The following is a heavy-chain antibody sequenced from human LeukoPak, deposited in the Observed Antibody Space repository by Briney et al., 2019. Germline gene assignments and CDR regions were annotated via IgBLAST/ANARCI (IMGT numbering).Heavy chain of an antibody. CDR3: ARNNYAPYYYYYMDV. J-gene: IGHJ6*03. Sequence: SETLSLTCTVSGGSISSYYWSWIRQPPGKGLEWIGYIYYSGSTNYNPSLKSRVTISVDTSKNQFSLKLSSVTAADTAVYYCARNNYAPYYYYYMDVWGKGTTVTVSS. V-gene: IGHV4-59*01. CDR2: IYYSGST. CDR1: GGSISSYY. D-gene: IGHD4-11*01.